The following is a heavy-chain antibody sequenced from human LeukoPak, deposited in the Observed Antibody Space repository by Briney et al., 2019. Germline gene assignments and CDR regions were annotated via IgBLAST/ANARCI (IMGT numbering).Heavy chain of an antibody. V-gene: IGHV3-30*02. CDR3: VKDVRFPDSSGYYSS. CDR2: TRYDGGNE. D-gene: IGHD3-22*01. Sequence: GGSLRLSCAASGFTFSSYGMHWVRQAPGKGLEWVAFTRYDGGNEKYADSVKGRFTISRDNSKNTLYLQMNNLRPEDTAVYYCVKDVRFPDSSGYYSSWGQGTLVTVSS. J-gene: IGHJ4*02. CDR1: GFTFSSYG.